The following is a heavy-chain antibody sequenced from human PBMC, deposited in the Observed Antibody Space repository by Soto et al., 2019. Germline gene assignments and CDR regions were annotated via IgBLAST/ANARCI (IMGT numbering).Heavy chain of an antibody. V-gene: IGHV3-48*03. J-gene: IGHJ3*01. CDR2: IGRGGTTT. D-gene: IGHD3-10*01. CDR3: ATRSGGGGAFDF. Sequence: PGGSLRLSCAASGLTFSNYEMNWVRQAPGKGLEWVSYIGRGGTTTYYADSLKGRFTISRDNAKNSLYLQMNGLRAEDTAVYYCATRSGGGGAFDFWGQGTMVTVSS. CDR1: GLTFSNYE.